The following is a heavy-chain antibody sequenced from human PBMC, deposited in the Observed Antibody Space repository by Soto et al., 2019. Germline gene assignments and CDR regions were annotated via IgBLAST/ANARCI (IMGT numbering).Heavy chain of an antibody. D-gene: IGHD2-2*01. CDR3: ARGNDIVVVPGIEYYYYYYGMDV. CDR2: ISSSSSYI. CDR1: GFTFSSYS. J-gene: IGHJ6*02. V-gene: IGHV3-21*01. Sequence: GGSLRLSCAASGFTFSSYSMNWVRQAPGKGLEWVSSISSSSSYIYYADSVKGGFTISRDNAKNSLYLQMNSLRAEETAVYYCARGNDIVVVPGIEYYYYYYGMDVWGQGTTVTVSS.